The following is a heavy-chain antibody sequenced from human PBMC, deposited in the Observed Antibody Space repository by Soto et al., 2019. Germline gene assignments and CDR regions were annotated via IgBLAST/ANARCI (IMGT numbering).Heavy chain of an antibody. CDR3: VRPRARNYYYYGMDV. CDR2: IKPNSGGT. CDR1: GYTFTGYY. Sequence: GASVKVSFKASGYTFTGYYMPWVRQAPGQGLEWMGWIKPNSGGTKCAQKFQGRVTMTRDTSVITAYMELGRLRSADTAVYYCVRPRARNYYYYGMDVWGQGTTVTVSS. J-gene: IGHJ6*02. V-gene: IGHV1-2*02.